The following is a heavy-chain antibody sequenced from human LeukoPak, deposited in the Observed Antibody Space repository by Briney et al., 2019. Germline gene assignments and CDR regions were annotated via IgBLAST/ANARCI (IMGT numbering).Heavy chain of an antibody. D-gene: IGHD2-8*02. J-gene: IGHJ4*02. CDR3: ARALRGGVGPFDY. CDR1: GGSISSYY. Sequence: PSEPLSLTCTVSGGSISSYYWRWIRQPPGKGLEWIGYIYYSGSTNYNPSLKSRVTISVDTSKNQFSLKLSSVTAADTAVYYCARALRGGVGPFDYWGQGTLVTVSS. CDR2: IYYSGST. V-gene: IGHV4-59*01.